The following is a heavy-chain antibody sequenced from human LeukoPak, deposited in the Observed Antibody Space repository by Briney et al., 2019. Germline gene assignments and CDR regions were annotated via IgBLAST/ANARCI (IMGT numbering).Heavy chain of an antibody. Sequence: ASVKVSCKASGYTFTSYDINWVRQATRQGLEWMGWMNPNSGNTGYAQKFQGRVTMTRNTSISTAYMEVSSLRSEDTAVYYCARGYSSDGSCYSQFEFWGQGTLVTVSS. D-gene: IGHD2-15*01. CDR3: ARGYSSDGSCYSQFEF. CDR1: GYTFTSYD. J-gene: IGHJ4*02. V-gene: IGHV1-8*01. CDR2: MNPNSGNT.